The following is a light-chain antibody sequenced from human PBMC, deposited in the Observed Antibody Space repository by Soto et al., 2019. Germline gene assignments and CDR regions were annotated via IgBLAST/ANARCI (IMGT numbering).Light chain of an antibody. V-gene: IGKV1-27*01. CDR1: QDISNS. J-gene: IGKJ5*01. CDR3: PQYDSAPIT. CDR2: GAS. Sequence: DIQMTQSPSSLSASVGDRVIITCRASQDISNSLAWYQQRPGKVPNLLIYGASPLQSGVPSRFSGSGSGTEFTLTISSLQTEDVAIYYCPQYDSAPITFGQGTRLGIK.